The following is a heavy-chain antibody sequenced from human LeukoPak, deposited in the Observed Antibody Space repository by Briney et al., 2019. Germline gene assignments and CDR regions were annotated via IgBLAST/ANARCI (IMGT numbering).Heavy chain of an antibody. J-gene: IGHJ4*02. Sequence: SGGSLRLSCAASGFTFSSHAMSWVRQAPGKGLEWVSAITTSGGSTYYADSVKGRFTISRDNSKNTLYLQMNSLRAEDTAVYYCAKDLGHCGGDCYFDYWGQGTLVTVSS. CDR3: AKDLGHCGGDCYFDY. CDR2: ITTSGGST. D-gene: IGHD2-21*02. CDR1: GFTFSSHA. V-gene: IGHV3-23*01.